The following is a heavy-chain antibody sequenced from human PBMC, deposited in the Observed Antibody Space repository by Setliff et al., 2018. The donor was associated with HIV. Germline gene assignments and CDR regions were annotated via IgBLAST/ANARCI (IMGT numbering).Heavy chain of an antibody. CDR2: LSGSGGST. CDR3: AKTREINNFWSGIDY. J-gene: IGHJ4*02. Sequence: PGGSLRLSCATSGFNFVNAWMSWVRQAPGKGLEWVSSLSGSGGSTYYADSVKGRFTISRDNSKNTLSLQMNSLRAEDTAVYYCAKTREINNFWSGIDYWGQGTLVTVSS. V-gene: IGHV3-23*01. D-gene: IGHD3-3*01. CDR1: GFNFVNAW.